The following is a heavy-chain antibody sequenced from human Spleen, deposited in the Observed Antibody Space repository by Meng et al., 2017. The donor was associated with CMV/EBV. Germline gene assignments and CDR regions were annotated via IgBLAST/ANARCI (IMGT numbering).Heavy chain of an antibody. CDR3: ARGNSQWELLTSAFDI. J-gene: IGHJ3*02. CDR1: GFTFSTSG. Sequence: GESLKISCAASGFTFSTSGMHWVRQAPGRGLEWVASLSLDGSDKYYADSVKGRFTISRDNSKNTLYLQMNSLRAEDTAVYYCARGNSQWELLTSAFDIWGQGTMVTVSS. D-gene: IGHD1-26*01. CDR2: LSLDGSDK. V-gene: IGHV3-30-3*01.